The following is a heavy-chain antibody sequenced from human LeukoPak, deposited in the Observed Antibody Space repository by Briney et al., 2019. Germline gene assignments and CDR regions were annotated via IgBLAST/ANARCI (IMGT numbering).Heavy chain of an antibody. D-gene: IGHD6-19*01. CDR1: GGSFSGYY. J-gene: IGHJ4*02. Sequence: PSETLSLTCAVYGGSFSGYYWSWIRQPPGKGLEWIGEINHSGSTNYNPSLKSRVTISVDTSKNQFSLKLSSVTAADTAVYYCARAKSGYSSSAADYWGQGTLVTVSS. CDR3: ARAKSGYSSSAADY. CDR2: INHSGST. V-gene: IGHV4-34*01.